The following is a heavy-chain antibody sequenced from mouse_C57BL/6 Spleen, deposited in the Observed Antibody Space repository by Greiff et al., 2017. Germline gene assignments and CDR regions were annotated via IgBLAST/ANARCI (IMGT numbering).Heavy chain of an antibody. V-gene: IGHV1-55*01. CDR1: GYTFTSYW. Sequence: QVQLQQPGAELVKPGASVKMSCKASGYTFTSYWITWVKQRPVQGLEWIGDIYPGSGSTNYNEKFKSKATLTVDTSSSTAYMQLSSLTSEDSAVYYCARAYYGSSYGEDYWGQGTTLTVSS. CDR2: IYPGSGST. J-gene: IGHJ2*01. CDR3: ARAYYGSSYGEDY. D-gene: IGHD1-1*01.